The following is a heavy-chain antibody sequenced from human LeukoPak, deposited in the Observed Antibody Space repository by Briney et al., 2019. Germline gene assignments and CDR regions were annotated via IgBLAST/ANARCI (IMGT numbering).Heavy chain of an antibody. J-gene: IGHJ6*02. CDR2: INHNGNVN. V-gene: IGHV3-7*01. D-gene: IGHD5-18*01. CDR1: GFTFSGYW. CDR3: ARDWEDTAMVYYYGMDV. Sequence: GGSLRLSCAASGFTFSGYWMNWARQAPGKGLEWVASINHNGNVNYYVDSVKGRFTISRDNAKNTLYLQMNSLRAEDTAVYYCARDWEDTAMVYYYGMDVWGQGTTVTVSS.